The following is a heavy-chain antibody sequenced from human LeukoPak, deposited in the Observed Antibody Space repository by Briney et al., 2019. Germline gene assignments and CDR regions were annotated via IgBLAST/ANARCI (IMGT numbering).Heavy chain of an antibody. V-gene: IGHV4-4*07. D-gene: IGHD5-18*01. CDR3: AGEVGYSYGSDY. CDR1: GGSISTYF. CDR2: IYTSGNT. Sequence: RPSETLSLTCTISGGSISTYFWSWIRQPAGKGLEWIGRIYTSGNTNFNPSLKSRVTMSVDTSKNQFSLKLSSVSAADTAVYYCAGEVGYSYGSDYWGQRTLVTVST. J-gene: IGHJ4*02.